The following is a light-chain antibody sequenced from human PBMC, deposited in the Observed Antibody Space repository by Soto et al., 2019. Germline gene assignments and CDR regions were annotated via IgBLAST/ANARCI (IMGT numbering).Light chain of an antibody. CDR3: AAWANSLKGWV. CDR1: SSNICRGP. J-gene: IGLJ3*02. CDR2: NDN. Sequence: QSVLTQPPSASGTPGQRVTISCSGSSSNICRGPVYWYPRSPGTAPKLPIHNDNRRPSGVPDRVSGSKSGPSASLAISALQSEDKAIYYCAAWANSLKGWVFGGGTKVTVL. V-gene: IGLV1-44*01.